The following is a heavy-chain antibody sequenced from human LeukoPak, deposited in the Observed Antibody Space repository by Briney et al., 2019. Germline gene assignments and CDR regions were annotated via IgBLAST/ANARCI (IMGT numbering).Heavy chain of an antibody. Sequence: GGSLRLSCAASGFTFSDYGMSWVRLAPGKGLEWVSSISSSSSYIYYADSVKGRFTISRDNAKNSLYLQMNSLRAEDTAVYYCARDLAYCGGDCSSEYFQHWGQGTLVTVSS. D-gene: IGHD2-21*02. CDR1: GFTFSDYG. CDR3: ARDLAYCGGDCSSEYFQH. J-gene: IGHJ1*01. V-gene: IGHV3-21*01. CDR2: ISSSSSYI.